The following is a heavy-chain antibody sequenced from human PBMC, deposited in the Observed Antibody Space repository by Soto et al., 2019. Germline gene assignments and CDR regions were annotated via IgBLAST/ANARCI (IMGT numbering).Heavy chain of an antibody. V-gene: IGHV4-39*01. CDR1: GGSISSSSYN. Sequence: QLQLQESGPGLVKPSETLSLTCTVSGGSISSSSYNWGWIRQPPGKGLEWIGSIYYSGGTYYNPSLKSRVTISVDASKNQFSLKLSSVTAADTAVYYCARGGNGYYGLDVWGQGTTVTVSS. D-gene: IGHD3-16*01. J-gene: IGHJ6*02. CDR3: ARGGNGYYGLDV. CDR2: IYYSGGT.